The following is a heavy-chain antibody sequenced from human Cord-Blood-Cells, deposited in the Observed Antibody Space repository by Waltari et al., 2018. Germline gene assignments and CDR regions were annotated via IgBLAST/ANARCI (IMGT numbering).Heavy chain of an antibody. CDR3: ARGDYYDSSGYYSAFDI. CDR1: VGSFSGYY. V-gene: IGHV4-34*01. J-gene: IGHJ3*02. D-gene: IGHD3-22*01. CDR2: INHSGST. Sequence: QVQLQQWGAGLLKPSETLSLTCAVYVGSFSGYYWSWIRQPPGKGLEWIGEINHSGSTNYNPSLKSRVTISVDTSKNQFSLKLSSVTAADTAVYYCARGDYYDSSGYYSAFDIWGQGTMVTVSS.